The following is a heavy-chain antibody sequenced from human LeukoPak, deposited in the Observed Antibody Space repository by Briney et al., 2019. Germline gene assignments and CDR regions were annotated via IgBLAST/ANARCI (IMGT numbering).Heavy chain of an antibody. V-gene: IGHV4-61*02. CDR3: ARDGGWYGDYFDY. CDR1: GGSISSGSYY. CDR2: IYTSGST. Sequence: SQTLSLTCTVSGGSISSGSYYWSWIRQPAGKGLEWMGRIYTSGSTNYNPSLKSRVTISVDTSKNQFSLKLSSVTAADTAVYYCARDGGWYGDYFDYWGQGTLVTVSS. D-gene: IGHD6-19*01. J-gene: IGHJ4*02.